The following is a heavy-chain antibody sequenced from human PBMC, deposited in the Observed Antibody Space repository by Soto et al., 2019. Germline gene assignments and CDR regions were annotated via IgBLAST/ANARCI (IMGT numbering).Heavy chain of an antibody. CDR2: MYHSGNT. D-gene: IGHD2-15*01. J-gene: IGHJ4*02. V-gene: IGHV4-4*02. Sequence: QVQLQESGPGLVKPSGTLSLTCAASGGSISSSNWWSWVRQPPGKGLEWIGEMYHSGNTDYNPSLKSRVTMAVDKSRNQSSLKLSAVTAADTAVYYCASRWVEGRFDYWGQGTLVTVSS. CDR3: ASRWVEGRFDY. CDR1: GGSISSSNW.